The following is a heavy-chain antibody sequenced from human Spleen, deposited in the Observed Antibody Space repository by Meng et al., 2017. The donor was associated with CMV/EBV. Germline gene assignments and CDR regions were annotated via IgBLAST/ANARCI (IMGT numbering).Heavy chain of an antibody. V-gene: IGHV1-3*02. CDR2: SNAGNGDT. CDR3: ARGRTLSRLISSPGNWFDP. D-gene: IGHD2-2*01. Sequence: FTNYAIHWVRQAPGQRVEWMGWSNAGNGDTEYSQDFQVGLTISGDTSASTAYMELSSLRSDDMAVYYCARGRTLSRLISSPGNWFDPWGQGTLVTVSS. J-gene: IGHJ5*02. CDR1: FTNYA.